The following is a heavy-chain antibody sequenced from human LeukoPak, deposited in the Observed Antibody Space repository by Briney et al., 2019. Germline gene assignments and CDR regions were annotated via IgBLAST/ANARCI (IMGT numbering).Heavy chain of an antibody. CDR2: IYTSGST. J-gene: IGHJ4*02. D-gene: IGHD5-12*01. CDR3: AGGTRGYSGYDYSSPVVY. Sequence: MTSETLSLTCTVSGGSISSGSYYWSWIRQPAGKGLEWIGRIYTSGSTNYNPSLKSRVTISVDTSKNQFSLKLSSVTAADTAVYYCAGGTRGYSGYDYSSPVVYWGQGTLVTVSS. V-gene: IGHV4-61*02. CDR1: GGSISSGSYY.